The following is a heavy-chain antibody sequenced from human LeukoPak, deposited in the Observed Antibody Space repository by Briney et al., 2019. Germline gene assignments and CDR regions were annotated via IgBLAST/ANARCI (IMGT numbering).Heavy chain of an antibody. J-gene: IGHJ6*03. CDR2: IYYDGGKK. Sequence: PGRSLRLSCAASGFTFSGHGMHWVRQAPGKGLEWVAVIYYDGGKKYYADSVKGRFTISRDNSKNTLDLQMNSLRAEDMAVYYCARGYSSGYYYYMDVWGKGTTVTVSS. V-gene: IGHV3-33*01. D-gene: IGHD6-19*01. CDR1: GFTFSGHG. CDR3: ARGYSSGYYYYMDV.